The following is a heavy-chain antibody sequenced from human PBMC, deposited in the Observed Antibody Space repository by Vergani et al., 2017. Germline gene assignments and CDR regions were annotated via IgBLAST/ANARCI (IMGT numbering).Heavy chain of an antibody. CDR1: GGSISSGGYY. CDR2: IYYSGST. Sequence: QVQLQESGPGLVKPSQTLSLTCAVSGGSISSGGYYWSWIRQHPGKGLEWIGYIYYSGSTYYNPSLKSRVTISVDTSKNQFSLKLSSVTAADTAVYYCARAPIGCTIFGVVSIRFAFASWGQGTMVTVSS. V-gene: IGHV4-31*11. CDR3: ARAPIGCTIFGVVSIRFAFAS. J-gene: IGHJ3*02. D-gene: IGHD3-3*01.